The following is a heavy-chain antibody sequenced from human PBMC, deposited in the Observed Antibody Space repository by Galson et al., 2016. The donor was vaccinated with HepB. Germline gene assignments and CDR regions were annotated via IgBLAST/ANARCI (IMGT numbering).Heavy chain of an antibody. D-gene: IGHD5-12*01. CDR3: GSIDSGSYFMRASTPQIDY. CDR2: ITSSSSTI. J-gene: IGHJ4*02. Sequence: SLRLSCAASGFTFSSYSMHWVRQAPGKGLEWVSYITSSSSTIYYADSVKGRFTISRDNAENSLYLQMNSLRDEDTGVYYCGSIDSGSYFMRASTPQIDYWGQGTLVIVSS. V-gene: IGHV3-48*02. CDR1: GFTFSSYS.